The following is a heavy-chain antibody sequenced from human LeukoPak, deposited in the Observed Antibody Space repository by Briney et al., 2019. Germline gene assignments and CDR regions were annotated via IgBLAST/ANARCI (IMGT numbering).Heavy chain of an antibody. CDR3: AKGPFGDCSSTTCYTPEV. J-gene: IGHJ4*02. CDR1: GFTFTGYA. CDR2: ISGDAANT. Sequence: GGSLRLSCAASGFTFTGYAMSWLRQAPGKGLEFVSAISGDAANTFYADSVKGRFTVSRDNSQNILLQLSNLRVEDTAVYYCAKGPFGDCSSTTCYTPEVWGQGTLVTVSS. D-gene: IGHD2-2*02. V-gene: IGHV3-23*01.